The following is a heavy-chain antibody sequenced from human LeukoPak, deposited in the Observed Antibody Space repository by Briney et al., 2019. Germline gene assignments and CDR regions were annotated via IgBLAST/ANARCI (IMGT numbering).Heavy chain of an antibody. D-gene: IGHD2-8*02. CDR2: GHHSESS. CDR1: GDSVTSTY. Sequence: PSETLSLTCSVSGDSVTSTYWSWIRQPPGKGLEWIAYGHHSESSNYNPSFRSRVTTPVDTSRNQFSLRLTSVTAADTAVYYCARESAGSLHDSTAAFHYWGQGILVIVSS. J-gene: IGHJ4*02. CDR3: ARESAGSLHDSTAAFHY. V-gene: IGHV4-59*02.